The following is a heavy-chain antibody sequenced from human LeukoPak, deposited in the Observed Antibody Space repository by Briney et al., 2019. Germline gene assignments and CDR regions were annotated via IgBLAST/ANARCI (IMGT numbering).Heavy chain of an antibody. J-gene: IGHJ6*03. V-gene: IGHV3-20*04. CDR2: INWNGGST. CDR1: GFSFDDYG. Sequence: GGSLRLSCAASGFSFDDYGMSWVRQAPGKGLEWVSGINWNGGSTGYADSVKGRFTFSRDKDKNSLSLQMNSLRVEDTALYYCARGGISIFGVVIYMDVWGKGTTVTVSS. CDR3: ARGGISIFGVVIYMDV. D-gene: IGHD3-3*01.